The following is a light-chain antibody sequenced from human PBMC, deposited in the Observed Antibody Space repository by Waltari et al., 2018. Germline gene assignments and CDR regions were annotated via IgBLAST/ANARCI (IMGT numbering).Light chain of an antibody. J-gene: IGKJ1*01. CDR3: QQYNNWLWT. V-gene: IGKV3-15*01. Sequence: EIVMTQSPATLSVSLGERATLSCRASQSISSNLAWYQQKPGQAPRLLIFGASTRATGSPTRFSGSGSGTEFTLTISSLQSEDFAIYYCQQYNNWLWTFGQGTEVEIK. CDR1: QSISSN. CDR2: GAS.